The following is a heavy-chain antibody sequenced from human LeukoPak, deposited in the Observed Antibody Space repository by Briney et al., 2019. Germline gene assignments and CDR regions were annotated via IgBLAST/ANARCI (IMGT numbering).Heavy chain of an antibody. J-gene: IGHJ5*02. CDR2: IYYSGSA. Sequence: SETLSLTCTVSGGSISSYYWSWIRQPPGKGLEWIGTIYYSGSAYNPSLKSRVTVSVDTSKNQFSLKLTSVTAADTAVYYCARHGSGSFYTWFDPWGQGTLVTVSS. CDR1: GGSISSYY. CDR3: ARHGSGSFYTWFDP. D-gene: IGHD1-26*01. V-gene: IGHV4-39*01.